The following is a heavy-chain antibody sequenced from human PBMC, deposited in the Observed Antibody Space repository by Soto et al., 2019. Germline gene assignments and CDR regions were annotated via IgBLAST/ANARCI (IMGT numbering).Heavy chain of an antibody. CDR2: INHSGST. CDR1: GGSFSGYY. CDR3: ARATKIAARPYYYYYYYMDV. V-gene: IGHV4-34*01. Sequence: PSETLSLTCAVYGGSFSGYYWSWIRQPPGKGLEWIGEINHSGSTNYNPSLKSRVTISVDTSKNQFSLKLSSVTAADTAVYYCARATKIAARPYYYYYYYMDVWGKGTTVTAP. D-gene: IGHD6-6*01. J-gene: IGHJ6*03.